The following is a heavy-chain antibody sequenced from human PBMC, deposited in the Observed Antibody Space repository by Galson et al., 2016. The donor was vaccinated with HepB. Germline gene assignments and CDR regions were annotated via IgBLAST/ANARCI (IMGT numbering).Heavy chain of an antibody. CDR2: INAGNGNT. CDR1: YTFTNYA. V-gene: IGHV1-3*01. Sequence: YTFTNYAMHWVRQAPGQRLEWMGWINAGNGNTKYSQKFQGRVTITRDTSASTAYMELSSLRSEDTAVYYCARDYVVPATTPDGFDYWGQGTLVTVSS. CDR3: ARDYVVPATTPDGFDY. J-gene: IGHJ4*02. D-gene: IGHD2-2*01.